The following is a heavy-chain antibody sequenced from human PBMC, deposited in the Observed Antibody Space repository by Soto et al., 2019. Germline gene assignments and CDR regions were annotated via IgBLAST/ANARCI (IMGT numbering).Heavy chain of an antibody. CDR2: INHSGST. V-gene: IGHV4-34*01. CDR3: ARARRSSHYFDY. CDR1: GGTINSGEYF. Sequence: XETLSFTCRVSGGTINSGEYFWSWIRQPPGKGLEWIGEINHSGSTNYNPSLKSRVTISVDTSKNQFSLKLSSVTAADTAVYYGARARRSSHYFDYWGQGTLVTVSS. J-gene: IGHJ4*02. D-gene: IGHD6-6*01.